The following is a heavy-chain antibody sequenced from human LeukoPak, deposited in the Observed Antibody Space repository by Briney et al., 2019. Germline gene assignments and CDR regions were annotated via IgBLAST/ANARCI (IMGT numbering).Heavy chain of an antibody. CDR2: IIPIFGTA. V-gene: IGHV1-69*01. Sequence: SVKVSCKASGGTFSSYAISWVRQAPGQGLEWMGGIIPIFGTANYAQKFQSRVTITADESTSTAYMELSSLRSEDTAVYYCARGSDSSSWYFRFDYWGQGTLVTVSS. J-gene: IGHJ4*02. CDR3: ARGSDSSSWYFRFDY. D-gene: IGHD6-13*01. CDR1: GGTFSSYA.